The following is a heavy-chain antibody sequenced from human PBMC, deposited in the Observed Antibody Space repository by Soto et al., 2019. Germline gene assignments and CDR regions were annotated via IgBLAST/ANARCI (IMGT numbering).Heavy chain of an antibody. Sequence: GGSLRLSCAASGFTFNTRWMSWVRQAPGKGLEWVANTNPDGSEKYYVESARVRFTISRDNSRNSLYLQMNSLRADDTALYYCVAWVTSTSNXWGQGTMVAVSX. CDR1: GFTFNTRW. V-gene: IGHV3-7*01. D-gene: IGHD3-16*01. CDR2: TNPDGSEK. J-gene: IGHJ4*02. CDR3: VAWVTSTSNX.